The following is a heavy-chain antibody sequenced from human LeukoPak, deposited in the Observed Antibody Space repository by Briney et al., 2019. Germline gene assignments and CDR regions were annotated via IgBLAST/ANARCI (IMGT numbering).Heavy chain of an antibody. J-gene: IGHJ4*02. V-gene: IGHV3-20*04. CDR1: GFTFDDYG. CDR3: ARGSTMVSDY. D-gene: IGHD3-10*01. CDR2: IDWNGAST. Sequence: GGSLRLSCAASGFTFDDYGMSWVRQVAGQGLEWVSGIDWNGASTGYADSVKGRFTISRDNAKKSLYLQTNSLRAEDTALYYCARGSTMVSDYWGQGTLVTVSS.